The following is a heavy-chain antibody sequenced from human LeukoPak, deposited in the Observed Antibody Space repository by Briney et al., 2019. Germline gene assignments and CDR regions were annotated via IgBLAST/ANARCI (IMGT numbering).Heavy chain of an antibody. V-gene: IGHV3-33*01. CDR1: GFTFSSYG. CDR2: IWYDGSNK. CDR3: ARGQYSPDY. J-gene: IGHJ4*02. Sequence: GRSLRLSCAASGFTFSSYGMHWVRQAPRKGLEWVALIWYDGSNKYYTDSVKDRFTISRDNSKNTLYLQMNSLRVEDTAVYYCARGQYSPDYWGQGTLVTVSS. D-gene: IGHD2-15*01.